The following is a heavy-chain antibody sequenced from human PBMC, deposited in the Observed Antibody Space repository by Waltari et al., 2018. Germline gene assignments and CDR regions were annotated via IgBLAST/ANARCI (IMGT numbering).Heavy chain of an antibody. V-gene: IGHV4-59*01. CDR1: GGSISSYY. CDR3: ARGYDFWSGYYFDY. Sequence: QVQLQESGPGLVKPSETLSLTCTVSGGSISSYYWSWIRQPPGKGLEWIGYSYYSGSTNYNPSLKSRVTISVDTSKNQFSLKLSSVTAADTAGYYCARGYDFWSGYYFDYWGQGTLVTVSS. J-gene: IGHJ4*02. D-gene: IGHD3-3*01. CDR2: SYYSGST.